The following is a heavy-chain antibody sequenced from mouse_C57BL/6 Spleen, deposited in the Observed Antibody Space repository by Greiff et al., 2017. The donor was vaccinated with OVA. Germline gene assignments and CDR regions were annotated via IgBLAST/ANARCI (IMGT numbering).Heavy chain of an antibody. CDR2: INYDGSST. V-gene: IGHV5-16*01. J-gene: IGHJ3*01. CDR1: GFTFSDYY. Sequence: EVHLVESEGGLVQPGSSMKLSCTASGFTFSDYYMAWVRQVPEKGLEWVANINYDGSSTYYLDSVKSRFIISRDNAKNILYLQMSSLKSEDTATYYCARVYSNYFLAYWGQGTLVTVSA. CDR3: ARVYSNYFLAY. D-gene: IGHD2-5*01.